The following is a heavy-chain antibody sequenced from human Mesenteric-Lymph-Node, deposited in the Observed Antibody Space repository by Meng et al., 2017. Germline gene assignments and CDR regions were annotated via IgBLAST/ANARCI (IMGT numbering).Heavy chain of an antibody. CDR2: ISSSGRTI. D-gene: IGHD2-2*01. CDR3: ARRYCSSTSCLFDY. CDR1: GFTFNSYE. J-gene: IGHJ4*02. Sequence: GGSLRLSCTASGFTFNSYEMDWVRQAPGKGLEWVSYISSSGRTIYYADSVKGRFTISRDNANNSLYLQMSSLRAGDTAVYYCARRYCSSTSCLFDYWGQGTLVTVSS. V-gene: IGHV3-48*03.